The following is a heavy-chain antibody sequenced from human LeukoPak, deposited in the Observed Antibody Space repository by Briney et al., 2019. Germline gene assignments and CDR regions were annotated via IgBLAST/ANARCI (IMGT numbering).Heavy chain of an antibody. CDR3: AKEQRIRHCSEGVCMEGYYFDY. CDR2: LSRGGGST. J-gene: IGHJ4*02. V-gene: IGHV3-23*01. Sequence: GSLRLSCTGSGFPFNMFAMNWVRQAPRQGLEWVSGLSRGGGSTNYADSVKGRFTISRDTSKSMVFLQMNDLRPEDTAVYYCAKEQRIRHCSEGVCMEGYYFDYWGQGSLVTVSS. CDR1: GFPFNMFA. D-gene: IGHD2-8*01.